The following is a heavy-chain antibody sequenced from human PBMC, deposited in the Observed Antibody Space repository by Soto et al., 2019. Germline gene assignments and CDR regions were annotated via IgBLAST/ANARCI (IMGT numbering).Heavy chain of an antibody. CDR3: ARHSTTGRNGIAFDI. Sequence: QLQLQESGPGLVKPSETLSLTCTVSGGSISSSSYYWGWIRQPPGKGLEWIGSIYYSGSTYYNPSLKSRVTISVDTSKNQFSLKLCSVTAADTAVYYCARHSTTGRNGIAFDIWGQGTMVTVSS. CDR1: GGSISSSSYY. V-gene: IGHV4-39*01. D-gene: IGHD4-17*01. CDR2: IYYSGST. J-gene: IGHJ3*02.